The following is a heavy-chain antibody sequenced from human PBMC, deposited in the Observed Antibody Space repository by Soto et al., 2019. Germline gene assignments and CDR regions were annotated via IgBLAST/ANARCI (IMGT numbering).Heavy chain of an antibody. J-gene: IGHJ3*01. D-gene: IGHD6-13*01. CDR2: IYYSGST. CDR3: ASVRRYTIRPDASDF. V-gene: IGHV4-59*01. CDR1: GGSINNYY. Sequence: QVQLQESGPGLVKPSETLSLTCTVSGGSINNYYWTWIRQPPGKGLEWIGYIYYSGSTNYNPSLKSRVTISVDPYNNQVSLKLSSVTAADTAVYFCASVRRYTIRPDASDFWGQGTMVTVSS.